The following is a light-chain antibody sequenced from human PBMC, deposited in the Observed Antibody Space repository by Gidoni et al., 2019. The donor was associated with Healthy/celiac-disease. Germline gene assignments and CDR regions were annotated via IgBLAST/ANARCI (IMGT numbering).Light chain of an antibody. CDR2: WAS. CDR3: QQYYSIPWT. J-gene: IGKJ1*01. Sequence: DIVMTTSPDSLAVSLGERATINCKSSQSVLYSSNNKNYLACYQQKPGQPPKLLIYWASTRESGVPDRFSGSGSGTDFTLTISSLQAEDVAVYYCQQYYSIPWTFXQXTKVEI. CDR1: QSVLYSSNNKNY. V-gene: IGKV4-1*01.